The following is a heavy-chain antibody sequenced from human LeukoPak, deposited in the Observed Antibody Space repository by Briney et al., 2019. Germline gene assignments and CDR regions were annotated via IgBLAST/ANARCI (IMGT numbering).Heavy chain of an antibody. V-gene: IGHV4-39*01. Sequence: SETLSLTCTVSGGSMTNNTFYWGWIRQPPGKGLEWIGSIYHTGPTYYNPSLKSRVTISVDTSKNQFSLKLRSVTAADTAVYYCARHRNWSRNDGFDIWGQGTMVTVSS. D-gene: IGHD1-1*01. CDR2: IYHTGPT. J-gene: IGHJ3*02. CDR1: GGSMTNNTFY. CDR3: ARHRNWSRNDGFDI.